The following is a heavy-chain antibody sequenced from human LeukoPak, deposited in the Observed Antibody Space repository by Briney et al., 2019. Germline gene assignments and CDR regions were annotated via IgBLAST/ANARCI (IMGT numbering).Heavy chain of an antibody. D-gene: IGHD3-22*01. CDR2: IKEDGSEK. V-gene: IGHV3-7*01. CDR1: GFTFSDYW. Sequence: PGGSLRLSCAASGFTFSDYWMNWVRQAPGKGLEWVANIKEDGSEKHYVDSVKGRFTISRDNAHNFLFLQMDSLRAEDTAVYYCARDRWHYYDSGGSSFDSWGQGTLVTVSS. CDR3: ARDRWHYYDSGGSSFDS. J-gene: IGHJ4*02.